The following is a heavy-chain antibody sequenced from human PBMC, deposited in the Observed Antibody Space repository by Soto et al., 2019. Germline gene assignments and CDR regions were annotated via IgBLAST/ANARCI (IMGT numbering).Heavy chain of an antibody. CDR3: ASGRPTALDY. Sequence: QLQLQESGSGLVKPSQTLSLTCAVSGGSISSGGYSWYWIRQPPGKGLEWIGYIYHSGSTYYNPSHKSRVTISVDRSKNQFSLKLTSVTAADTAVYYCASGRPTALDYWGQGTLVTVSS. CDR2: IYHSGST. J-gene: IGHJ4*02. CDR1: GGSISSGGYS. D-gene: IGHD1-26*01. V-gene: IGHV4-30-2*01.